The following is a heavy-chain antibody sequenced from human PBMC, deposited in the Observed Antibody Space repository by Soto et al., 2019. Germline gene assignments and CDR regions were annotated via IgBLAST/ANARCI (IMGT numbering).Heavy chain of an antibody. CDR3: ASDWGDDSAFYDAFQV. CDR1: GFSFSKFA. V-gene: IGHV3-23*01. Sequence: EVQLLESGGGVVQPGGALRLSYAASGFSFSKFAVSWVRQAPGKGLEWVSAISADGESTFYVDSVKGRFTISRDNSKNALFLQMNALRVEDTAVYYCASDWGDDSAFYDAFQVWGQGTMVSVSS. D-gene: IGHD3-22*01. J-gene: IGHJ3*01. CDR2: ISADGEST.